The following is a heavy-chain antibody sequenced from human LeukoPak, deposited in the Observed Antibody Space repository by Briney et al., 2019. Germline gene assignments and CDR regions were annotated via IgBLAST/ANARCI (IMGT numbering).Heavy chain of an antibody. D-gene: IGHD3-22*01. J-gene: IGHJ3*02. CDR1: GFTFSKYW. CDR3: SRDANYYDSSRHYFDAFDT. V-gene: IGHV3-7*01. CDR2: IRGDGSVK. Sequence: GGSLRLSCAASGFTFSKYWMTWVRQAPGKGLEWVANIRGDGSVKYLLDSVKGRFTISRDNVKNSLSLEMNNLRAEDTAVYYCSRDANYYDSSRHYFDAFDTWGQGTMVTVSS.